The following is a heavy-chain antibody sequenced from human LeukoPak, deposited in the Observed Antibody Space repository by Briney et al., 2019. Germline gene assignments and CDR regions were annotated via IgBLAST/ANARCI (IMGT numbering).Heavy chain of an antibody. Sequence: GGSLRLSCAASGFTFSDNWMSWVRQAPGKGLEWVANIEVDGSEKNYLDSVKGRFTISSHNAKNPLYLQMNSLRVEDTAVYYCVTGGSYFGYWGQGTLVTVSS. D-gene: IGHD1-26*01. CDR3: VTGGSYFGY. CDR2: IEVDGSEK. J-gene: IGHJ4*02. V-gene: IGHV3-7*01. CDR1: GFTFSDNW.